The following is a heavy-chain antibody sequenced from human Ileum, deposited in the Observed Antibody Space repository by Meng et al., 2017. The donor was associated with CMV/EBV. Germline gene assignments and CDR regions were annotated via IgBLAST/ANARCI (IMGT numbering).Heavy chain of an antibody. J-gene: IGHJ4*02. D-gene: IGHD3-3*01. Sequence: VPLVESGGGLVKPGGSLRLSCAASGFTFSSHNMNWIRQAPGKGLEWVSSISATSTYIHYADSVKGRFTISRDNAKNSLFLQLNSLRAEDTAVYYCARDPNFWSGYGVDYWGQGTLVTVSS. CDR1: GFTFSSHN. V-gene: IGHV3-21*02. CDR3: ARDPNFWSGYGVDY. CDR2: ISATSTYI.